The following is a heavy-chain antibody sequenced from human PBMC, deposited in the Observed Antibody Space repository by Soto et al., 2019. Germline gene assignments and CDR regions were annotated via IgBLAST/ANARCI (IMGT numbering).Heavy chain of an antibody. CDR2: ISGSGGST. Sequence: PGGSLRLSCAASGFTFSSYAMSWVRQAPGKGLEWVSAISGSGGSTYYADSVKGRFTISRDNSKNTLYLQMNSLRAEDTAVYYCAKEEDRVVVAATPSGAPNYYYYGMDVWGQGTTVTVSS. V-gene: IGHV3-23*01. CDR3: AKEEDRVVVAATPSGAPNYYYYGMDV. J-gene: IGHJ6*02. CDR1: GFTFSSYA. D-gene: IGHD2-15*01.